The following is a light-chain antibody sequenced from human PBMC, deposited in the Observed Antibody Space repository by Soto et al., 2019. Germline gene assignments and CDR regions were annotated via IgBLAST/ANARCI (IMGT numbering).Light chain of an antibody. CDR1: QGISTW. CDR2: AAS. CDR3: QQANSFPIT. V-gene: IGKV1-12*01. J-gene: IGKJ5*01. Sequence: DIQMTQSPYSVSASVGDRVTITCRASQGISTWLDWYQQKPGKAPKFLIYAASNLQGGVPSRFSGSGSGTDFTLTITSLQPEDFATYYCQQANSFPITFGQGTRLEIK.